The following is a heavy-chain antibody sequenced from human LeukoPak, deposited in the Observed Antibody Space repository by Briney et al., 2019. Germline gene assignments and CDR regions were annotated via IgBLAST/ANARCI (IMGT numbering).Heavy chain of an antibody. CDR3: ARDFMGMVYAYPTPWFDP. CDR1: GDSVSSNSAA. J-gene: IGHJ5*02. CDR2: TYYRSKWYN. D-gene: IGHD2-8*01. V-gene: IGHV6-1*01. Sequence: SQTLSLTCAISGDSVSSNSAAWNWIRQSPSRGLEWLGRTYYRSKWYNDYAVSVKSRITINPDTSKNQFSLQLNSVTPEDTAVYYCARDFMGMVYAYPTPWFDPWGQGTLVTVSS.